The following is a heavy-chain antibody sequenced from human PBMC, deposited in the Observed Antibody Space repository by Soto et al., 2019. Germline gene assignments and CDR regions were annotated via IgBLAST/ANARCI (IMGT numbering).Heavy chain of an antibody. CDR2: ISGSGGST. CDR3: AKDGYDFWSGYLPFDP. D-gene: IGHD3-3*01. CDR1: GFPFSSYA. V-gene: IGHV3-23*01. J-gene: IGHJ5*02. Sequence: PGGSLRLSSAASGFPFSSYAMSWVRQAPGKGLEWVSAISGSGGSTYYADSVKGRFTISRDNSKNTLYLQMNSLRAEDTAVYYCAKDGYDFWSGYLPFDPWGQGTLVTVSS.